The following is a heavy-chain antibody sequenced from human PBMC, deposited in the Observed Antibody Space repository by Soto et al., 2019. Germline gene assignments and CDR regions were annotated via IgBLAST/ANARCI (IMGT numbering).Heavy chain of an antibody. CDR2: ISSSSSYI. J-gene: IGHJ4*02. CDR1: GFTFSSYS. CDR3: ARDWEYSSSRAGFDY. V-gene: IGHV3-21*01. D-gene: IGHD6-6*01. Sequence: GGSLRLSCAASGFTFSSYSMNWVRQAPGKGLEWVSSISSSSSYIYYADSVKGRFTISRDNAKNSLYLQMNSLRAEDTAVYYCARDWEYSSSRAGFDYWGQGTLVTVSS.